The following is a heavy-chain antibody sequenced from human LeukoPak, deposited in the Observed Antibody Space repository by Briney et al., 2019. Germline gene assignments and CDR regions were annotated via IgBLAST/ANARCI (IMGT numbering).Heavy chain of an antibody. V-gene: IGHV3-7*01. CDR2: LKQDGSET. J-gene: IGHJ4*02. CDR1: GFTFSSYW. D-gene: IGHD2-2*02. CDR3: ARDRVVVPAAIYFDN. Sequence: GGSLRLSCEASGFTFSSYWMSWVRQAPGKGLEWVANLKQDGSETYSVDSVKGRFTISRDNAKNSLYLQMNSLRAEDTAMYYCARDRVVVPAAIYFDNWGQGTLVTVSS.